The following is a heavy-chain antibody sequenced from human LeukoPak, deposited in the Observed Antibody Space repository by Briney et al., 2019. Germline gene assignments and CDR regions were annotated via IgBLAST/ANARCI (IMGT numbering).Heavy chain of an antibody. CDR2: IIWNSGSI. V-gene: IGHV3-9*01. D-gene: IGHD1-26*01. J-gene: IGHJ4*02. CDR1: GFTFNDYA. CDR3: AKDTSVGATPYYFDY. Sequence: GGSLRLSCAASGFTFNDYAMHWVRQAPGKGLEWVSGIIWNSGSIGYADSVKGRFTISRDNAKNSLYLQMNSPRAEDTALYYSAKDTSVGATPYYFDYWGQGTLVTVSS.